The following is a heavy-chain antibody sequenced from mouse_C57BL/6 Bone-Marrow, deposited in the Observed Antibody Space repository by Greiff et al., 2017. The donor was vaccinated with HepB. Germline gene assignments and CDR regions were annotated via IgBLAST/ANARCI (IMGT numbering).Heavy chain of an antibody. CDR3: ERARYDGYRYDFDY. Sequence: VQLQQSGAELMKPGASVKLSCKASGYTFTGYWIEWVKQRPGHGLEWIGEILPGSGSTNYNEKFKGKATFTADTSSNTAYMQLNSLTTEDAAIYYYERARYDGYRYDFDYWGKGTTLTVAS. D-gene: IGHD2-3*01. CDR1: GYTFTGYW. J-gene: IGHJ2*01. V-gene: IGHV1-9*01. CDR2: ILPGSGST.